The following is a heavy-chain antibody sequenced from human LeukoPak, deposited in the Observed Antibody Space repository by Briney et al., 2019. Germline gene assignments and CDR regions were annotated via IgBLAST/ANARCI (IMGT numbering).Heavy chain of an antibody. D-gene: IGHD2-21*01. Sequence: SETLSLTCTVSGVSISSAGYDWSWIRQHSGKGLEWIGNIYYSGSTNYNPSLKSRVTISVDTPKNQVSLKLSSVTAADTAVYYCARSGAYGWFDPWGQGTLVTVSS. CDR1: GVSISSAGYD. J-gene: IGHJ5*02. CDR3: ARSGAYGWFDP. CDR2: IYYSGST. V-gene: IGHV4-61*08.